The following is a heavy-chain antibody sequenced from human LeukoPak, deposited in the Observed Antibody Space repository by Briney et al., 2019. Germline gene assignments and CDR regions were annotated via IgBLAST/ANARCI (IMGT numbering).Heavy chain of an antibody. CDR3: ARGGAVAGEFAD. CDR1: LGSIDLYY. CDR2: IYNTGTI. Sequence: SETLSLTCSVSLGSIDLYYYSWIRQSPGKGLEWIGYIYNTGTIKYNPSLKSRVTISEDTSKNQSSLTLTSVTAADTAVYYCARGGAVAGEFADWGQGTLVIVSS. J-gene: IGHJ4*02. V-gene: IGHV4-59*12. D-gene: IGHD6-19*01.